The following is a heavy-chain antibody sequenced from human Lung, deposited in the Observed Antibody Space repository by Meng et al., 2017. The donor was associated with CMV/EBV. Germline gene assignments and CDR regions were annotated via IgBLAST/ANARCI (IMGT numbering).Heavy chain of an antibody. CDR1: GFTFSSYT. Sequence: GEXXKISCAASGFTFSSYTMNWVRQAPGKGLEWVSYISSSGSTKYYADSLRGRFTVSRDNAKNSLFLQMNSLRADDTAVYYCARSLFDSNDPFDYWGPGTXVNGAS. CDR2: ISSSGSTK. V-gene: IGHV3-48*04. CDR3: ARSLFDSNDPFDY. J-gene: IGHJ4*02. D-gene: IGHD3-22*01.